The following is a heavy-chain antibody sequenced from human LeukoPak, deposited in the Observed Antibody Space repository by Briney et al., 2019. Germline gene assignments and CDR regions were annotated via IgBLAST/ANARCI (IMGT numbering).Heavy chain of an antibody. J-gene: IGHJ4*02. CDR3: ARDSIAAAGNFDY. Sequence: PGGSLRLSCAASGFTFSSYSMNWVRQAPGKGLEWVSSISSSSSYIYYADSVKGRFTISRDNAKNSLYLQMYSLRAEDTAVYYCARDSIAAAGNFDYWGQGTLVTVSS. V-gene: IGHV3-21*01. CDR2: ISSSSSYI. CDR1: GFTFSSYS. D-gene: IGHD6-13*01.